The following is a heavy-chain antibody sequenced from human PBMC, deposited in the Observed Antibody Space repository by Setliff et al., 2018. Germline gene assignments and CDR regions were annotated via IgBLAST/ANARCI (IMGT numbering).Heavy chain of an antibody. CDR2: IIPIFGTA. CDR1: GGTFSSYA. Sequence: GASVKVSCKASGGTFSSYAISWVRQAPGQGLEWMGGIIPIFGTANYAQKFQGRVTITADESTSTAYMELSSLRSEDTAVYYCARSGYSSGRNYYYYYMDVWGKGTTGTV. D-gene: IGHD6-19*01. CDR3: ARSGYSSGRNYYYYYMDV. J-gene: IGHJ6*03. V-gene: IGHV1-69*13.